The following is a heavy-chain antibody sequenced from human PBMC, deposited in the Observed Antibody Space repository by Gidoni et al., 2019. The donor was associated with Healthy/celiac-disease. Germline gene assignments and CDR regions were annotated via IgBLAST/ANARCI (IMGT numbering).Heavy chain of an antibody. V-gene: IGHV4-39*01. D-gene: IGHD1-26*01. CDR3: ASTIVGATTGFDY. Sequence: GGSISSSSYYWGWIRQPPGKGLEWIGSIYYSGSTYYNPSLKSRVTISVDTSKNQFSLKLSSVTAADTAVYYCASTIVGATTGFDYWGQGTLVTVSS. CDR1: GGSISSSSYY. CDR2: IYYSGST. J-gene: IGHJ4*02.